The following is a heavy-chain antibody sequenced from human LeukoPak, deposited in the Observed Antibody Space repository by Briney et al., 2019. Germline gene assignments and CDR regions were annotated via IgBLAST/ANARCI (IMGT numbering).Heavy chain of an antibody. Sequence: GGSLRLSCAASGFTFSSYAMGWVRQAPGKGLEWVSSIFDGGDTKDYADSVKGRFTTSRDNSKNELYLQMNSLTAEDTAVYFCAKDSTMWPHYFDHWGQGILVIVSS. V-gene: IGHV3-23*01. CDR2: IFDGGDTK. D-gene: IGHD2-21*01. J-gene: IGHJ4*02. CDR3: AKDSTMWPHYFDH. CDR1: GFTFSSYA.